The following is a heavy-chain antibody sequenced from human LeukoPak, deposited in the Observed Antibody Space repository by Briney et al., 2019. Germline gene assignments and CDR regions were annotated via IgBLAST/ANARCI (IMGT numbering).Heavy chain of an antibody. V-gene: IGHV4-61*02. CDR1: GGLISSGSYY. J-gene: IGHJ4*02. CDR2: MYTSGST. D-gene: IGHD2-2*01. CDR3: ARDRENIALVPGAKRKTWYFDY. Sequence: PSQTLSLACTVSGGLISSGSYYWSWIRQPAGKGLEWIGRMYTSGSTNYNPSLKSRVTISVDTSKNQFSLKLSSVTAADTAVYYCARDRENIALVPGAKRKTWYFDYWGQGTLVTVSS.